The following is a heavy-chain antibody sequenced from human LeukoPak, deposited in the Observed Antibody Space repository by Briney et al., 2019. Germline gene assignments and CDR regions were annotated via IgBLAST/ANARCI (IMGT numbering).Heavy chain of an antibody. J-gene: IGHJ4*02. CDR1: GFTFSSYA. V-gene: IGHV3-30-3*01. CDR2: MSYDGSNK. Sequence: GGSLRLSCAASGFTFSSYAMHWVRQAPGKGLEWVAVMSYDGSNKYYADSVKGRFTISRDNSKNTLYLQMNSLRVEDTAVYYCARERYYYDSRALDYWGQGTLVTASS. D-gene: IGHD3-22*01. CDR3: ARERYYYDSRALDY.